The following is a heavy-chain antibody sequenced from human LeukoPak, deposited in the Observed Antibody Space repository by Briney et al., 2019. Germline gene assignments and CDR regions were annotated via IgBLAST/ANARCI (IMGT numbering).Heavy chain of an antibody. CDR3: ARIYGSGSSKSDNFDY. V-gene: IGHV3-33*01. CDR2: IWYDGSNK. D-gene: IGHD3-10*01. Sequence: GGSLRLSCAASGFTFSSYGMHWVRQAPGKGLEWVAVIWYDGSNKYYADSVKGRFTISRDNSTNTLYLQMNSLRAEDTAVYYCARIYGSGSSKSDNFDYWGQGTLVTVSS. J-gene: IGHJ4*02. CDR1: GFTFSSYG.